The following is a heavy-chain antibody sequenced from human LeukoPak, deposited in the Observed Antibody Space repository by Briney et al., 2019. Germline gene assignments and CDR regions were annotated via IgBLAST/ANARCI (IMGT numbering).Heavy chain of an antibody. V-gene: IGHV4-34*01. Sequence: PGGSLRLSCAASGFTFSSYAMSWVRQAPGKGLEWIGEINHSGSTNYNPSLKSRVTISVDTSKNQFSLKVNSVTAADTAVYYCARVGGGSDPYFAMDVWGQGTTVPVSS. CDR1: GFTFSSYA. D-gene: IGHD2-15*01. J-gene: IGHJ6*02. CDR2: INHSGST. CDR3: ARVGGGSDPYFAMDV.